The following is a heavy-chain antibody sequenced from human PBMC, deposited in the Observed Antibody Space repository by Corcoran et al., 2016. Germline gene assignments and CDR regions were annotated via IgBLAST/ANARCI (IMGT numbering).Heavy chain of an antibody. CDR2: INPNSGGT. V-gene: IGHV1-2*02. J-gene: IGHJ4*02. D-gene: IGHD6-19*01. Sequence: QVQLVQSGAEVKKPGASVKVSCKASGYTFTGYYMHWVRQAPGQGLEWMGWINPNSGGTNYAQKFQGRVTMTRDTSISPAYMELCRLRSDDTAVYYWARDPPKYGSGQSRGYWGQGTLVTVSS. CDR3: ARDPPKYGSGQSRGY. CDR1: GYTFTGYY.